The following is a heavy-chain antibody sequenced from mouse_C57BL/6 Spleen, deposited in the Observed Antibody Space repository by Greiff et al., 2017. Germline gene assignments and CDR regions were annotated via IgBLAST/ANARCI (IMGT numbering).Heavy chain of an antibody. Sequence: QVQLQQSGPELVKPGASVKISCKASGYAFSSSWMNWVKQRPGKGLEWIGRSYPGDGDTNYNGKFKGKATLTADKSSSTAYMQLSSLTSEDSAVYFCARHMGVTTYFDYWGQGTTLTVSS. D-gene: IGHD2-2*01. CDR2: SYPGDGDT. V-gene: IGHV1-82*01. CDR3: ARHMGVTTYFDY. J-gene: IGHJ2*01. CDR1: GYAFSSSW.